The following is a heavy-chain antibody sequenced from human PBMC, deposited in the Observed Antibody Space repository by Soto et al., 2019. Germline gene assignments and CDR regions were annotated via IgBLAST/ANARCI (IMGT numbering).Heavy chain of an antibody. V-gene: IGHV4-30-4*01. CDR3: ARDQELPAAGYYYYYGMDV. J-gene: IGHJ6*02. D-gene: IGHD2-2*01. Sequence: KPSETLSLTCTVSGGSISSGDYYWSWIRQPPGKGLEWIGYIYYSGSTYYNPSLKSRVTISVDTSKNQFSLKLSSVTAADTAVYYCARDQELPAAGYYYYYGMDVWGQGTTVTVSS. CDR2: IYYSGST. CDR1: GGSISSGDYY.